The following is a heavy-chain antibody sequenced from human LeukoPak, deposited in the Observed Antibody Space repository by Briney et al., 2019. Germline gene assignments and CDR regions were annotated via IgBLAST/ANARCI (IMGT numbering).Heavy chain of an antibody. CDR3: ARDGEGLDY. D-gene: IGHD4-17*01. Sequence: PSETLSLTCTVSGGSISSYYWSWIRQPPGKGLEWIGYIYYSGSTNYNPSLKSQVTISVDTSKNQFSLKLSSVTAADTAVYYCARDGEGLDYWGQGTLVTVSS. CDR1: GGSISSYY. V-gene: IGHV4-59*01. CDR2: IYYSGST. J-gene: IGHJ4*02.